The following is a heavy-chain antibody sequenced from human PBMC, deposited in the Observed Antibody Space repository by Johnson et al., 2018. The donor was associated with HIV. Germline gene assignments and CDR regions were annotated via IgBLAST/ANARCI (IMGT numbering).Heavy chain of an antibody. D-gene: IGHD6-19*01. CDR3: TTFGYSSGWYANAFDI. J-gene: IGHJ3*02. V-gene: IGHV3-7*05. CDR1: GFTFGIYW. Sequence: VQLVESGGGLVQSGGSLGLSCAATGFTFGIYWMAWVRQAPGKGLEWVANINQVGSENYYVDSVKGRFTISRANAKNSLSLQMHSLRAQATAVYYCTTFGYSSGWYANAFDIWGQGTMVTVSS. CDR2: INQVGSEN.